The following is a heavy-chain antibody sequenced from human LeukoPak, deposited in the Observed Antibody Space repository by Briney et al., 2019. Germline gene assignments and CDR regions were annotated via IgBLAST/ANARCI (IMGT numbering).Heavy chain of an antibody. CDR1: GGTFSSYA. J-gene: IGHJ4*02. Sequence: SVKVSCKASGGTFSSYAISWVRQAPGQGLEWMGGNIPIFGTANYAQKFQGRVTITADESTSTAYMELSSLRSEDTAVYYCASYAEPYYYDSSGYYSFGYWGQGTLVTVSS. D-gene: IGHD3-22*01. CDR3: ASYAEPYYYDSSGYYSFGY. V-gene: IGHV1-69*13. CDR2: NIPIFGTA.